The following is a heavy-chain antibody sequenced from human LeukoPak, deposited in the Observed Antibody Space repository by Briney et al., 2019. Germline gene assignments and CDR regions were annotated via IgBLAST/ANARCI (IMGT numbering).Heavy chain of an antibody. CDR2: ISFDGRNK. CDR3: ARVTVSSSEVIFDY. J-gene: IGHJ4*02. CDR1: GFTFSTYG. Sequence: PGRSLRLSCAASGFTFSTYGMHWVRQAPGKGLEWVALISFDGRNKYYADSVKGRFTISRDNAKNTLYLQMNSLRAEDTAVYYCARVTVSSSEVIFDYWGQGSLVTVSS. V-gene: IGHV3-30*03. D-gene: IGHD1-20*01.